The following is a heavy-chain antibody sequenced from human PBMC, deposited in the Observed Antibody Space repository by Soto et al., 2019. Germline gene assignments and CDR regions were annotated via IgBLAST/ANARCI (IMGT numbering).Heavy chain of an antibody. CDR3: ARDLEPLLLWFGELLYCFDY. CDR1: GFTFSSYG. J-gene: IGHJ4*02. CDR2: IWYDGSNK. V-gene: IGHV3-33*01. Sequence: GGSLRLSCAASGFTFSSYGMHWVRQAPGKGLEWVAVIWYDGSNKYYADSVKGRFTISRDNSKNTLYLQMNSLRAEDTAVYYCARDLEPLLLWFGELLYCFDYWGQGTLVTVSS. D-gene: IGHD3-10*01.